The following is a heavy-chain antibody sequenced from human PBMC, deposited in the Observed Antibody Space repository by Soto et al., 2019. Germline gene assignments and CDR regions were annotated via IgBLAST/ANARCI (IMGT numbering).Heavy chain of an antibody. CDR2: ISGSDGST. CDR1: GFTFSSYA. CDR3: ARDSRVTMVRGVIMPRGY. Sequence: EVQLLESGGGLVQPGGSLTLSCVASGFTFSSYAMSWVRQAPGKGLEWVSAISGSDGSTYYADSVKGRFTISRDNSKNTXXLQINSLRAEDMAVYYCARDSRVTMVRGVIMPRGYWGQGTLVTVSS. V-gene: IGHV3-23*01. J-gene: IGHJ4*02. D-gene: IGHD3-10*01.